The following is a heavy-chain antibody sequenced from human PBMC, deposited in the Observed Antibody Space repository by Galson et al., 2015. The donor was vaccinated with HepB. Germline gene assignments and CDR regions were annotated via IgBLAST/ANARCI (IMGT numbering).Heavy chain of an antibody. CDR1: GFTFSSYG. CDR2: IWYDGSNK. V-gene: IGHV3-33*01. J-gene: IGHJ6*04. D-gene: IGHD3-10*01. CDR3: ARDFGDYFGTRGMDV. Sequence: SLRLSCAASGFTFSSYGMHWVRQAPGKGLEWVAVIWYDGSNKYYADSVKGRSTISRDNSKNTLYLQMNSLRAEDTAVYYCARDFGDYFGTRGMDVWGKGTTVTVSS.